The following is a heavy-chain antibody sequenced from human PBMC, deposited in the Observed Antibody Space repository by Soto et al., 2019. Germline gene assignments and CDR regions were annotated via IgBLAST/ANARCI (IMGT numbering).Heavy chain of an antibody. CDR3: ARDNRAAVGGNFDY. D-gene: IGHD6-13*01. CDR1: GFTFGDYA. J-gene: IGHJ4*02. CDR2: IRSKAYGGTT. Sequence: EVQLVESGGGLVQPGRSMRLSCTASGFTFGDYAMSWFRQAPGKGLEWVGFIRSKAYGGTTEYAASVKGRFTISRDDSKSIAYLQMNSLKTEDTAVYYCARDNRAAVGGNFDYWGQGTLVTVSS. V-gene: IGHV3-49*03.